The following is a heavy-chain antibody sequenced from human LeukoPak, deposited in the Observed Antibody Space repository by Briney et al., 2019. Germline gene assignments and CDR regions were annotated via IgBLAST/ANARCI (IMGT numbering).Heavy chain of an antibody. V-gene: IGHV3-21*01. CDR3: ARDRIYSGIYHDTFDI. J-gene: IGHJ3*02. D-gene: IGHD1-26*01. CDR2: ISSGSTYI. Sequence: GGSLRLSCAASGFNFSSYSMSWVRQAPGKGLEWVSSISSGSTYIYYADSMKGRFTISKDNAKNSLYLQMNNLRAEHTAVYYCARDRIYSGIYHDTFDIWGHGTMVTVSS. CDR1: GFNFSSYS.